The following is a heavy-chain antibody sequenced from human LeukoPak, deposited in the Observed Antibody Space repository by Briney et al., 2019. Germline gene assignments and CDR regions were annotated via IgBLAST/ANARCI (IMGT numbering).Heavy chain of an antibody. J-gene: IGHJ4*02. CDR3: ARARDGYNYGVLDY. CDR2: IIPIFGTA. D-gene: IGHD5-24*01. CDR1: GYTFTSYA. V-gene: IGHV1-69*06. Sequence: GASVKVSCKASGYTFTSYAISWVRQAPGQGLEWMGGIIPIFGTANYAQKFQGRVTITADKSTSTAYMELSSLRSEDTAVYYCARARDGYNYGVLDYWGQGTLVTVSS.